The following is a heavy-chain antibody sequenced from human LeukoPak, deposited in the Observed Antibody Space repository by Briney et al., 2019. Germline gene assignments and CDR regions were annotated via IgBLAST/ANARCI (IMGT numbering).Heavy chain of an antibody. CDR3: ARDPGLWFGEIRSDY. Sequence: PGGSLRLSCAASGFTFSSYWMHWVRQAPGKGLVWVSRINSDGSITSYADSVKGRFTISRDNAKNTLYLQMNSLRAEDTAVYYCARDPGLWFGEIRSDYWGQGTLVTVSS. CDR1: GFTFSSYW. V-gene: IGHV3-74*01. CDR2: INSDGSIT. D-gene: IGHD3-10*01. J-gene: IGHJ4*02.